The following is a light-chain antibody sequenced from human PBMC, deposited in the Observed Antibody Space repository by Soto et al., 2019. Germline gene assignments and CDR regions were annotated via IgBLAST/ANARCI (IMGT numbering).Light chain of an antibody. CDR3: QQYSSYPYT. CDR2: DAS. V-gene: IGKV1-5*01. Sequence: DIQMTQSPSTVSASVGDGVTITCRASQSISTWLAWYQQKPGKAPNLLIYDASTLESGGPSGFSGSGSGTELTLTISSLQPDDSATYYCQQYSSYPYTFGQGTKLEIK. J-gene: IGKJ2*01. CDR1: QSISTW.